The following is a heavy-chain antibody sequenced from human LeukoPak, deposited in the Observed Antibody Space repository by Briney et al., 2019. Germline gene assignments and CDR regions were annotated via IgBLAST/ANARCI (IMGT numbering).Heavy chain of an antibody. Sequence: SETLSLTCTVSGGSISSSSYYWGWIRQPPGKGLEWIGSIYYSGSTYYNPSLKSRVTISVDTSKNQFSLKLSSVTAADTAVYYCARVFGHETELPGCFDYWGQGTLVTVSS. D-gene: IGHD1-14*01. CDR3: ARVFGHETELPGCFDY. J-gene: IGHJ4*02. CDR1: GGSISSSSYY. CDR2: IYYSGST. V-gene: IGHV4-39*07.